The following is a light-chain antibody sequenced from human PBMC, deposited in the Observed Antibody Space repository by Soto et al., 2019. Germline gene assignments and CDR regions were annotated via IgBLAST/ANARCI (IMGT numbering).Light chain of an antibody. CDR3: MQSLQVPIA. V-gene: IGKV2D-29*02. Sequence: EIVMTQTPLSLSVTPGQPASISCKSSQSLLHSDGKTYLYWYRQKAGQSPQLLIHEVSNRFSGAPDRFSGSGSGTGTDFTLKISRVEAGDVGAYYCMQSLQVPIAFGQGTRLDI. J-gene: IGKJ5*01. CDR1: QSLLHSDGKTY. CDR2: EVS.